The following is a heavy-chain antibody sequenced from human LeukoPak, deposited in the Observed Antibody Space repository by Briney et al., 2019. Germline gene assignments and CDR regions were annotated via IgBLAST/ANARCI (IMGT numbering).Heavy chain of an antibody. D-gene: IGHD1-26*01. V-gene: IGHV3-23*01. Sequence: SGGSLRLSRAASGFTFSSYAMSWVPQAPGKGRGCVSGISGSGGSTYYADSVKGRFTISRDNSKNTLYLQMNSLRAEDTAVYYCANFKFGSYDTEYFQHWGQGTLVTVSS. CDR3: ANFKFGSYDTEYFQH. CDR2: ISGSGGST. J-gene: IGHJ1*01. CDR1: GFTFSSYA.